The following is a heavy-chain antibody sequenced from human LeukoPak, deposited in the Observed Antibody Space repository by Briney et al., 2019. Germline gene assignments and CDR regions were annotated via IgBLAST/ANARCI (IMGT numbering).Heavy chain of an antibody. CDR3: ARIGGVSGDEYSSSSSSSSYTLVDY. CDR2: INHSGST. D-gene: IGHD6-6*01. Sequence: SETLSLTCAVYGGSFSGYYWSWIRQPPGKGLEWIGEINHSGSTNYNPSLKSRVTISVDTSKNQFSLKLSSVTAADTAVYYCARIGGVSGDEYSSSSSSSSYTLVDYWGQGTLVTVSS. J-gene: IGHJ4*02. V-gene: IGHV4-34*01. CDR1: GGSFSGYY.